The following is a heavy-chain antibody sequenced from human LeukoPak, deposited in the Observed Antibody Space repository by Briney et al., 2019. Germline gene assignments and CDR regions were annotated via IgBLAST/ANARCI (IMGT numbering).Heavy chain of an antibody. V-gene: IGHV3-21*01. CDR2: ISSSSSYI. CDR3: ARDYRAYCGGDCYSGYYYYYMDV. D-gene: IGHD2-21*02. J-gene: IGHJ6*03. Sequence: GGSLRLSCVASGFTFNSYSMNWVRQAPGKGLEWVSSISSSSSYIYYADSVKGRFTISRDNAKNSLYLQMNSLRAEDTAVYYCARDYRAYCGGDCYSGYYYYYMDVWGKGTTVTISS. CDR1: GFTFNSYS.